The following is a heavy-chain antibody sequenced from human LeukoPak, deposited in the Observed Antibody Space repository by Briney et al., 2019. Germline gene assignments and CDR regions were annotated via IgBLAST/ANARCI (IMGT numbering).Heavy chain of an antibody. J-gene: IGHJ3*02. D-gene: IGHD3-10*01. CDR1: GFTFSSYE. CDR3: AREGYYGSGMSAFDI. CDR2: ISSSSSSYI. V-gene: IGHV3-21*01. Sequence: GGSLRLSCAASGFTFSSYEMNWVRQAPGKGLEWVSSISSSSSSYIYYADSVKGRFTISRDNAKNSLYLQMNSLRAEDTAVYYCAREGYYGSGMSAFDIWGQGTMVTVSS.